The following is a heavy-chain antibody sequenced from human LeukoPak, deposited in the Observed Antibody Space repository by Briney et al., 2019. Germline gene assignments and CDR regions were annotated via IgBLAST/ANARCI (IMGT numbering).Heavy chain of an antibody. CDR1: GGTFISYA. CDR2: IIPIFGTA. Sequence: GASVKVSCKASGGTFISYAISWVRQAPGQGLEWMGGIIPIFGTANYAQKFQGRVTITADESTSTAYMELSSLRSEDTAVYYCARSPPPLRGYFDWLFLSEPPYFDYWGQGTLVTVSS. V-gene: IGHV1-69*13. J-gene: IGHJ4*02. CDR3: ARSPPPLRGYFDWLFLSEPPYFDY. D-gene: IGHD3-9*01.